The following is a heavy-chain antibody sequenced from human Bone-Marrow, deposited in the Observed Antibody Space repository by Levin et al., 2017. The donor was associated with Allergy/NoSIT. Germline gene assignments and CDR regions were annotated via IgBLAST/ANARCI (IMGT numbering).Heavy chain of an antibody. CDR3: ARNRRIAAAGKYYYYDYGMDV. Sequence: ASVKVSCKASGYTFTSYYMHWVRQAPGQGLEWMGIINPSGGSTSYAQKFQGRVTMTRDTSTSTVYMELSSLRSEDTAVYYCARNRRIAAAGKYYYYDYGMDVWGQGTTVTVSS. J-gene: IGHJ6*02. CDR1: GYTFTSYY. D-gene: IGHD6-13*01. V-gene: IGHV1-46*01. CDR2: INPSGGST.